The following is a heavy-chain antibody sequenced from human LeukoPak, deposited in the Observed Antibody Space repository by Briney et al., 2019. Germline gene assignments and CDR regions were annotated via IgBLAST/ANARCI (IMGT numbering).Heavy chain of an antibody. CDR3: ARNQVDTGRYYYYYYMDV. J-gene: IGHJ6*03. CDR2: ISSSGSTI. CDR1: GFTFSDYY. D-gene: IGHD5-18*01. Sequence: GGSLRLSCAASGFTFSDYYMSWIRQAPGKGLEWVSYISSSGSTIYYADSVKGRFTISRDNAKNSLYLQMNSLRAEDTAVYYCARNQVDTGRYYYYYYMDVWGKGTTVTVSS. V-gene: IGHV3-11*04.